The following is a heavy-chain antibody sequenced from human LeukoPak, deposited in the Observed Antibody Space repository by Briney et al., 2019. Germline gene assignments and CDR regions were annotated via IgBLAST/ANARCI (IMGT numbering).Heavy chain of an antibody. V-gene: IGHV4-4*07. CDR1: GGSISSYY. Sequence: SETLSLTCTVSGGSISSYYWSWIRQPAGKGLEWIGRIYTSGSTNYNPSLKSRVTMSVDTSKNQFSLKLSSVTAADTAVYYCARERGLYCSSTSCPPRAHDWFDPWGQGTLVTVSS. J-gene: IGHJ5*02. CDR2: IYTSGST. D-gene: IGHD2-2*01. CDR3: ARERGLYCSSTSCPPRAHDWFDP.